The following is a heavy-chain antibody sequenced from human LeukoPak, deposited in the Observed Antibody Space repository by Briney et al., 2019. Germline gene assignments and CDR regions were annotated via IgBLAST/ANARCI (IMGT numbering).Heavy chain of an antibody. CDR2: IYYSGST. Sequence: KSSETLSLTCTVSGGSISSYYWSWIRQPPGKGLEWTGYIYYSGSTNYNPSLKSRVTISVDTSKNQFSLKLSSVTAADTAVYYCARDSSGWYHWFDPWGQGTLVTVSS. CDR1: GGSISSYY. V-gene: IGHV4-59*01. J-gene: IGHJ5*02. CDR3: ARDSSGWYHWFDP. D-gene: IGHD6-19*01.